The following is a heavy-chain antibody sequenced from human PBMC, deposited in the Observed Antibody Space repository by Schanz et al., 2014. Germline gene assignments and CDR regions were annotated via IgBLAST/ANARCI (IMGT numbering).Heavy chain of an antibody. V-gene: IGHV4-30-2*01. CDR1: GGSISSGTYS. CDR3: ARGGGPSHYDHVWGNFRYTHFDY. Sequence: QLQLQESGSGLVKPSQTLSLTCAVSGGSISSGTYSWSWIRQPPGKGLEWIGYIYHTGTTYYSPSLGSRVTISKDRSKTHFFLTLISLTAADTAVYYCARGGGPSHYDHVWGNFRYTHFDYWGQGTLVTVSS. J-gene: IGHJ4*02. CDR2: IYHTGTT. D-gene: IGHD3-16*02.